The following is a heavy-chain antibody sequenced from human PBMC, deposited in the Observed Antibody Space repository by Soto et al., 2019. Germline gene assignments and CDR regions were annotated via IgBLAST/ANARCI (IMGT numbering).Heavy chain of an antibody. D-gene: IGHD1-26*01. CDR1: GFTFSSYG. Sequence: QVQLVESGGGVVQPGRSLRLSCAASGFTFSSYGMHWVRQAPGKGLEWVAVISYDGSNKYYADSVKGRFTISRDNSKNTLYLQMNSLRAEDTAVYYCAKGIVGATRNPDAFDIWGQGTMVTVSS. V-gene: IGHV3-30*18. CDR2: ISYDGSNK. CDR3: AKGIVGATRNPDAFDI. J-gene: IGHJ3*02.